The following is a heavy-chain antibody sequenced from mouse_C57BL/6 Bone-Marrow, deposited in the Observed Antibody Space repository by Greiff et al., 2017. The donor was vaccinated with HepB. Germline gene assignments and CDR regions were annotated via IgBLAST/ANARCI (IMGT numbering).Heavy chain of an antibody. CDR2: IHPSDSDT. CDR1: GYTFTSYW. J-gene: IGHJ3*01. D-gene: IGHD4-1*01. V-gene: IGHV1-74*01. CDR3: AIALGTY. Sequence: QVHVKQPGAELVKPGASVKVSCKASGYTFTSYWMHWVKQRPGQGLEWIGRIHPSDSDTNYNQKFKGKATLTVDKSSSTAYMQLSSLTSEDSAVYYCAIALGTYWGQGTLVTVSA.